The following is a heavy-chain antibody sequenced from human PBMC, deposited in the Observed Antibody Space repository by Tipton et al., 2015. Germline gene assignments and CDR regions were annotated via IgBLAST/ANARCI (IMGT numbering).Heavy chain of an antibody. V-gene: IGHV3-11*01. CDR1: GFSFSDYY. CDR2: IHRSGSPI. Sequence: SLRLSCAASGFSFSDYYMTWLRQAPGWGLEWVSYIHRSGSPIYYADSVKGRFTISRDNARNSLFLQMNSLRAEDTAVYYCGKWDVWGQGTTVTVSS. J-gene: IGHJ6*02. CDR3: GKWDV.